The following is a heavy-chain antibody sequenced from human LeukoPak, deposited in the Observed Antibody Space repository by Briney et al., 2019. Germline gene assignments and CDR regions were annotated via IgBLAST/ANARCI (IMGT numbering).Heavy chain of an antibody. CDR3: AKTISVRTFDS. CDR2: ISETGSRT. V-gene: IGHV3-23*01. D-gene: IGHD5-24*01. CDR1: GFTFSSSA. Sequence: GGSLRLSCVASGFTFSSSAMTWVRQTQGKGLEWVATISETGSRTYYAESVKGRFTISRDNSNNTLYLQMNSLRAEDTAVYYCAKTISVRTFDSWGQGTLVTVSS. J-gene: IGHJ4*02.